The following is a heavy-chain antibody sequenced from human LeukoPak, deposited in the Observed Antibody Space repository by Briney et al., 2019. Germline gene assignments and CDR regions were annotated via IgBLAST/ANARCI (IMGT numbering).Heavy chain of an antibody. Sequence: GGSLRLSCAGSGFTFSSYWMNWVRQAPGKGLEWVANINQDGSEKSYVDSVKGRFTISRDNAKNALYLQMNSLRAEDTAVYFCAHSSGYAYGLDYWGQGTLVTVSS. V-gene: IGHV3-7*02. CDR1: GFTFSSYW. J-gene: IGHJ4*02. CDR3: AHSSGYAYGLDY. D-gene: IGHD3-22*01. CDR2: INQDGSEK.